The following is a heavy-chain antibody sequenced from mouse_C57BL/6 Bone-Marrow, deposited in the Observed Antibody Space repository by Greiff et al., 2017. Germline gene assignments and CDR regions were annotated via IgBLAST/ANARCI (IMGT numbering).Heavy chain of an antibody. CDR2: IYPRDGST. J-gene: IGHJ2*01. Sequence: QVQLQQSGPELVKPGASVKLSCKASGYTFTSYDINWVKQRPGQGLEWIGWIYPRDGSTKYNEKFKGKATLTVDTSSSTTYRELHSLTSEDSAVYFCAREDYYGSGGYFDYWGQGTTLTVSS. CDR3: AREDYYGSGGYFDY. V-gene: IGHV1-85*01. CDR1: GYTFTSYD. D-gene: IGHD1-1*01.